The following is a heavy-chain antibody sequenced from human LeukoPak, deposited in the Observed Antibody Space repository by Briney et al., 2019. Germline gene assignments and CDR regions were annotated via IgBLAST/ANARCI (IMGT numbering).Heavy chain of an antibody. Sequence: SETLSLTCAVYGGSFSGYYWSWIRQPPGKGLEWIGYIYYSGSTDYNPSLRSRVTISVDTSKNQFSLKLSSVTAADTAVYYCARRYDSTLYYYYYMDVWGKGTTVTVSS. D-gene: IGHD3-22*01. CDR1: GGSFSGYY. CDR2: IYYSGST. CDR3: ARRYDSTLYYYYYMDV. V-gene: IGHV4-59*08. J-gene: IGHJ6*03.